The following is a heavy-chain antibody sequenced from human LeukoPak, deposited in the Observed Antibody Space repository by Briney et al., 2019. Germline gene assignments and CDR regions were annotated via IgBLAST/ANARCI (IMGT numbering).Heavy chain of an antibody. Sequence: PGGSLRLSCAASGFTFSGYWMSWVRQAPGKGLEWVANIKQDGSEKYYVDSVKGRFTISRDNSKNTLYLQMNTLRAEDTAVYFCAREEHYRRYFALWGRGTLVTVSS. CDR2: IKQDGSEK. D-gene: IGHD3-16*02. J-gene: IGHJ2*01. V-gene: IGHV3-7*03. CDR1: GFTFSGYW. CDR3: AREEHYRRYFAL.